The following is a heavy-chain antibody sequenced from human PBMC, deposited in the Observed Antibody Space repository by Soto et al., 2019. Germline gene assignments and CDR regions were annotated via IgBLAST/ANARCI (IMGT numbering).Heavy chain of an antibody. J-gene: IGHJ6*02. CDR3: VTERYAQIWLEDYSMDV. CDR2: ISYDGTDK. D-gene: IGHD5-18*01. V-gene: IGHV3-30*03. Sequence: QVHLVESGGGVVQPGRSLRLSWAASGFTFSSDGIHWVRQAPGKGLEWVAIISYDGTDKDYADSVKGRFTISRDNSKNTLYLQMSSLGPEDTAVSYCVTERYAQIWLEDYSMDVWGQGTTVTV. CDR1: GFTFSSDG.